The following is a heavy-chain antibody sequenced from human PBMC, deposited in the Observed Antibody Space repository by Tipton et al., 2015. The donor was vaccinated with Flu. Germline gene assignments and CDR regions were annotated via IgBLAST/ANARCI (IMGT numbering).Heavy chain of an antibody. CDR2: IYYNGHI. CDR1: GGSISSSSYY. J-gene: IGHJ5*02. D-gene: IGHD2-15*01. CDR3: ARACGSGGNRWFDP. Sequence: PGLVKPSETLSLTCTVSGGSISSSSYYWGWIRRPPGKGLEWIGSIYYNGHIYYNPSLKSRVTISVDTSKDQFSLNLSSVTAADTAVYYCARACGSGGNRWFDPWGQGALVTVSS. V-gene: IGHV4-39*07.